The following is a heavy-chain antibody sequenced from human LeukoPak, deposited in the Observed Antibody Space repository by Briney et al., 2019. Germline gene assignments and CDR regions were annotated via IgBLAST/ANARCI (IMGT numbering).Heavy chain of an antibody. CDR1: GFTFSIYA. J-gene: IGHJ4*02. V-gene: IGHV3-30*04. D-gene: IGHD2-2*01. CDR3: ARYVVVPASFDY. CDR2: ISYDGNNK. Sequence: GGSLRLSCAASGFTFSIYAMHWVRQAPGKGPEWVAVISYDGNNKYYADSVKGRFTISRDNSKNTLYLQVNSLRAEDTAAYYCARYVVVPASFDYWGQGTLVTVSS.